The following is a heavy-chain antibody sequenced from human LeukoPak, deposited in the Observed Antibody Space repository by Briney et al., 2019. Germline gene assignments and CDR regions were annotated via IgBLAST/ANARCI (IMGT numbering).Heavy chain of an antibody. CDR3: ARDGRQLEFGY. Sequence: SETLSLTCTVSGDPISNYYWSWIRQPAGKGLEWIGRIYTSGSTNYNPSLKSRVTMSVDTSKNQFSLKLSSVTAADTAVYYCARDGRQLEFGYWGQGTLVTVSS. D-gene: IGHD5-18*01. J-gene: IGHJ4*02. CDR2: IYTSGST. V-gene: IGHV4-4*07. CDR1: GDPISNYY.